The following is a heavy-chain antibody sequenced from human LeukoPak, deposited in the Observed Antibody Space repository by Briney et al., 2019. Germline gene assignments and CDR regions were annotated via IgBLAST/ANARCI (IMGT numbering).Heavy chain of an antibody. CDR1: GFTFSSYS. Sequence: GGSLRLSCAASGFTFSSYSMNWVRQAPGKGLEWVSSISSSRSYIYYADSVKGRFTISRDNAKNSLYLQMNSLRAEDTAVYYCAIGQEGVIEYNWFDPWGQGTLVTVSS. CDR3: AIGQEGVIEYNWFDP. D-gene: IGHD3-16*02. J-gene: IGHJ5*02. CDR2: ISSSRSYI. V-gene: IGHV3-21*01.